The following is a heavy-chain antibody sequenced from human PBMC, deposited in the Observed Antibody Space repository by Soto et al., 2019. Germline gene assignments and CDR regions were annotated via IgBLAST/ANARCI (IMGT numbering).Heavy chain of an antibody. D-gene: IGHD3-16*01. Sequence: SVKVSCKASGGTFSSYSFSWVRQAPGQGLEWMGGITPIFGTVHYAQNFRGRVTITADKSTSIVHMELSSLRSEDTAVFYCAREGDTREGRGVFFSWGQGTLVTVLL. CDR2: ITPIFGTV. J-gene: IGHJ5*02. CDR1: GGTFSSYS. V-gene: IGHV1-69*06. CDR3: AREGDTREGRGVFFS.